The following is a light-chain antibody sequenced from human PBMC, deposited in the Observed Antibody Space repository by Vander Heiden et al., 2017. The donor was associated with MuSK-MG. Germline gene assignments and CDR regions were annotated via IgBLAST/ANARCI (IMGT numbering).Light chain of an antibody. Sequence: DIVMIQSPDSLSVSLGERATINCKSSQNILYNLNNKNYLAWYQQKPGQPPTLLIYWASTRESGVPDRFSGSGSGTDFTLTISSLQAEDVAVYYCQQYYTTPPAFGGGTKVEIK. CDR3: QQYYTTPPA. V-gene: IGKV4-1*01. J-gene: IGKJ4*01. CDR2: WAS. CDR1: QNILYNLNNKNY.